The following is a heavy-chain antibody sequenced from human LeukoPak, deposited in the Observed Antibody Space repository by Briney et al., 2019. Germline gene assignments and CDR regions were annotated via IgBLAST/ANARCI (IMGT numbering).Heavy chain of an antibody. V-gene: IGHV4-34*01. CDR2: INHSGST. J-gene: IGHJ4*02. CDR1: GGSFSGYY. D-gene: IGHD5-18*01. Sequence: SETLSLTRAVYGGSFSGYYWSWIRQPPGKGLEWIGEINHSGSTNYNPSLKSRVTISVDTSKNQFSLKLSSVTAADTAVYYCARARGYSYGFYFDYWGQGTLVTVSS. CDR3: ARARGYSYGFYFDY.